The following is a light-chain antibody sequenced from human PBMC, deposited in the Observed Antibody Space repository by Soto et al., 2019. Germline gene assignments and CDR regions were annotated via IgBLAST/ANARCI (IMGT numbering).Light chain of an antibody. CDR2: GAS. J-gene: IGKJ3*01. CDR3: QQANSFPFP. Sequence: DTQMTQSPSSVSASVGDRVTISCRASQDIHTWLAWYQQKPGKAPNLLIYGASILQSGVPSRFSGSGSGTDFTLTISSLQPEDSATYYCQQANSFPFPFGPGTKVDV. V-gene: IGKV1-12*01. CDR1: QDIHTW.